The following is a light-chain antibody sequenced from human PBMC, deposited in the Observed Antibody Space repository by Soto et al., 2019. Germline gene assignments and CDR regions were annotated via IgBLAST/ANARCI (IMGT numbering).Light chain of an antibody. CDR1: QTISSW. Sequence: DIQMTQSPSTLSGSVGDRVTITCRASQTISSWLAWYQQKPGKAPKPLIYKASTLKSGVPSRFSGSGSGTEFTLTISSLQPDDFATYYCQHYNSYSEAFGQGTKVDI. CDR2: KAS. CDR3: QHYNSYSEA. V-gene: IGKV1-5*03. J-gene: IGKJ1*01.